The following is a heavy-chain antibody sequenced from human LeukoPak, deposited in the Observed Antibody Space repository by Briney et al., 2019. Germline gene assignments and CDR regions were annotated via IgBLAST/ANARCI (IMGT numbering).Heavy chain of an antibody. Sequence: PSETLSLTCTVSGGSISSYYWSWIRQPPGKGLEWIGYIYYSGSTNCNPSLKSRVTISVDTSKNQFSLKLSSVTAADTAVYYCARAPYYYDSSGYGAFDIWGQGTMVTVSS. J-gene: IGHJ3*02. CDR2: IYYSGST. D-gene: IGHD3-22*01. CDR1: GGSISSYY. V-gene: IGHV4-59*01. CDR3: ARAPYYYDSSGYGAFDI.